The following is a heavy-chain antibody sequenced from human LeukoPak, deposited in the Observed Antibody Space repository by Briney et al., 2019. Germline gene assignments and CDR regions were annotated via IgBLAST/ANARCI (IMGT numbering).Heavy chain of an antibody. CDR3: ARAYSSSWYPTGFWFDP. J-gene: IGHJ5*02. CDR2: INPNSGGT. CDR1: GYTFTGYY. D-gene: IGHD6-13*01. Sequence: ASVKVSCKASGYTFTGYYMHWVRQAPGQGLEWMGWINPNSGGTNYAQKFQGRVTMTRDTSISTAYMELSRLRSDDTAVYYCARAYSSSWYPTGFWFDPWGQGTLVTVSS. V-gene: IGHV1-2*02.